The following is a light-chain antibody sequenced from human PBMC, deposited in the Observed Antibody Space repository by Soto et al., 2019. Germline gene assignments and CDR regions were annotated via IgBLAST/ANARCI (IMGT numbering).Light chain of an antibody. CDR3: SAYAGSSTWV. V-gene: IGLV2-8*01. Sequence: QSAPTQPPSASGSPGQSVTFSCTGTSSDVGGYNYVSWDQQYPGKAPKLMIYEVYKRHSGVPDRFSGSKSGNTASLTVSGLQPEDEADYYCSAYAGSSTWVFGGGTKVTVL. CDR1: SSDVGGYNY. CDR2: EVY. J-gene: IGLJ2*01.